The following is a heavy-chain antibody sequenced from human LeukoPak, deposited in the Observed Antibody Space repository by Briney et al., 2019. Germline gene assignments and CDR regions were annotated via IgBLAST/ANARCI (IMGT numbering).Heavy chain of an antibody. CDR1: GGTISSYY. CDR3: ARLSDAALAGGYYFDY. CDR2: IYYSGRT. V-gene: IGHV4-59*08. D-gene: IGHD5-18*01. J-gene: IGHJ4*02. Sequence: PSETLSLSCTVSGGTISSYYWSWIRQPPGKGLEWIGYIYYSGRTNYNPSLKSRVTMSVDTSKNQISLKLSSVTAADTAVYYCARLSDAALAGGYYFDYWGQGTLVTASS.